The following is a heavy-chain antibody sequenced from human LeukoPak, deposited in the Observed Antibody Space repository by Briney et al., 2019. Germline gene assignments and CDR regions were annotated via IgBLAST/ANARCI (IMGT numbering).Heavy chain of an antibody. Sequence: GGSLRLSCAASGFTFSSYGMSWVRQAPGKGLEWVSYISSSGSTIYYADSVKGRFTISRDNAKSSLYLQMNSLRAEDTAVYYCARARMSSWYGHYYYYYYYMDVWGKGTTVTISS. J-gene: IGHJ6*03. CDR2: ISSSGSTI. CDR1: GFTFSSYG. D-gene: IGHD6-13*01. V-gene: IGHV3-48*04. CDR3: ARARMSSWYGHYYYYYYYMDV.